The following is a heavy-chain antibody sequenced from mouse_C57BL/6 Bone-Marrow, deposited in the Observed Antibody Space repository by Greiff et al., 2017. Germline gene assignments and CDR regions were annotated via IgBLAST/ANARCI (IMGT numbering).Heavy chain of an antibody. CDR1: GFTFSDAW. V-gene: IGHV6-6*01. Sequence: EVKVEESGGGLVQPGGSMKLSCAASGFTFSDAWMDWVRQSPEKGLEWVAEIRNKANNHATYYAESVKGRFTISRDDSKSSVYLQMNSVRAEDTGIYYCTGDYGSSGDYCDYWGQGTTLTVSS. CDR2: IRNKANNHAT. D-gene: IGHD1-1*01. J-gene: IGHJ2*01. CDR3: TGDYGSSGDYCDY.